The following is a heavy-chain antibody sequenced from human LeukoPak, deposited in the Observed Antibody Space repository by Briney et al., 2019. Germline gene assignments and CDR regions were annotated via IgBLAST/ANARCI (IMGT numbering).Heavy chain of an antibody. V-gene: IGHV3-7*01. D-gene: IGHD2-2*01. Sequence: GGSLRVSCAASGFTFNTYWMTWVRQAPGKGLEWVAHIKPDGSEKYYVDSVKGRFTISRDNAKNSLFLQMHSLRVEDTAVYYCVRGHWALAYGGQGTLVSVSS. CDR1: GFTFNTYW. CDR3: VRGHWALAY. J-gene: IGHJ4*02. CDR2: IKPDGSEK.